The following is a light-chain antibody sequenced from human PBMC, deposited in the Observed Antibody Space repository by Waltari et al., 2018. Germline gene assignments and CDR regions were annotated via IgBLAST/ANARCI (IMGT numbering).Light chain of an antibody. Sequence: IQLTQSPPSLSASVGDTVTITCRASQSLNTYLNWYQQKPGKAPKLLIYDVSSLQSGVPSRCSGSGSGTDFTLTISSLQPEDFATYYCQQSYSTPRTFGHGTKVEI. CDR2: DVS. J-gene: IGKJ1*01. V-gene: IGKV1-39*01. CDR1: QSLNTY. CDR3: QQSYSTPRT.